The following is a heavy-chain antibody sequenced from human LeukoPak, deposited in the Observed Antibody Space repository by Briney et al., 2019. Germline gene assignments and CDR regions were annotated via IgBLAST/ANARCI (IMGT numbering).Heavy chain of an antibody. V-gene: IGHV1-8*03. J-gene: IGHJ4*02. D-gene: IGHD3-22*01. CDR1: GYTFTSYD. CDR3: ARVPRGDEWLLGIGY. CDR2: MNPNSGNT. Sequence: GASVKVSCKASGYTFTSYDINWVRQATGQGLEWMEWMNPNSGNTGYAQKFQGRVTITRNTSISTAYMELSSLRSEDTAVYYCARVPRGDEWLLGIGYWGQGTLVTVSS.